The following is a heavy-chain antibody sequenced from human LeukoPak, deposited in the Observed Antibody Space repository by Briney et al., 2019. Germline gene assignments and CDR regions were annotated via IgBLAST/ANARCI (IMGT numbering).Heavy chain of an antibody. CDR2: VSGSGDIT. CDR1: GFTFSSYA. Sequence: GRSLRLSCAASGFTFSSYAMSWVRQAPGKGLEWVSTVSGSGDITYYADSVKGRFTISRDNSKNTLYLQMNSLRAEDTAVYYCAKGYSLRAGLPGYWGQGTLVTVSS. J-gene: IGHJ4*02. CDR3: AKGYSLRAGLPGY. V-gene: IGHV3-23*01. D-gene: IGHD5/OR15-5a*01.